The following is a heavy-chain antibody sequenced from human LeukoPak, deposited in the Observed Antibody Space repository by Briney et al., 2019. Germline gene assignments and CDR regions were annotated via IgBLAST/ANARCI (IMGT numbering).Heavy chain of an antibody. Sequence: SDTLSLTCAVYGGSFSGYYWSSIRQPPGKGLEWIGEINHSGSTNYNPSLKSRVTISLDTSKNQFSLKVSSVTAADAALYYCARGLYYYGIDVWGKGTTVTVSS. V-gene: IGHV4-34*01. J-gene: IGHJ6*04. CDR2: INHSGST. CDR3: ARGLYYYGIDV. CDR1: GGSFSGYY.